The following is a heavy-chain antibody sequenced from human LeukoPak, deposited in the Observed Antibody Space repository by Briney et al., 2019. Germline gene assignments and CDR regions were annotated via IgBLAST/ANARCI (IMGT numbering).Heavy chain of an antibody. CDR3: ARGSGVAVGMDV. D-gene: IGHD6-19*01. CDR1: GGSIDSHY. CDR2: FFTGGST. Sequence: KASETLSLTCTVSGGSIDSHYWSWNRQSAGKGLEWIGRFFTGGSTYYNPSLEGRVTMSVDTSKNQFSLKLRSVTAADTAVYFCARGSGVAVGMDVWGQGTTVIVSS. V-gene: IGHV4-4*07. J-gene: IGHJ6*02.